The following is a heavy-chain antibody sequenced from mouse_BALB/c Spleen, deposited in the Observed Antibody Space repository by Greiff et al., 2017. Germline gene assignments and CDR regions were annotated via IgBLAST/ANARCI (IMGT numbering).Heavy chain of an antibody. J-gene: IGHJ3*01. Sequence: EVQVVESGGGLVQPGGSRKLSCAASGFTFSSFGMHWVRQAPEQGLEWVAYISSGSSTIYYADTVKGRFTISRDNPKNTLFLQMTSLRSEDTAMYYCARSAYSDWFAYWGQGTLVTVSA. D-gene: IGHD2-10*01. CDR2: ISSGSSTI. V-gene: IGHV5-17*02. CDR3: ARSAYSDWFAY. CDR1: GFTFSSFG.